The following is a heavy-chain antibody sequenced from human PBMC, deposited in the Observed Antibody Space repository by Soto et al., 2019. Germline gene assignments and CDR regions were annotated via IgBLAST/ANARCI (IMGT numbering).Heavy chain of an antibody. CDR1: GGTFSSYT. D-gene: IGHD4-17*01. Sequence: QVQLVQSGAEVKKPGSSVKVSCKASGGTFSSYTISWVRQAPGQGLEWMGRIIPILGIANYAQKFQGRVTITADKSTSTAYMGLSSLRSEDTAVYYCARGGGEGVTTDYYYYMDVWGKGTTVTVSS. CDR3: ARGGGEGVTTDYYYYMDV. CDR2: IIPILGIA. V-gene: IGHV1-69*02. J-gene: IGHJ6*03.